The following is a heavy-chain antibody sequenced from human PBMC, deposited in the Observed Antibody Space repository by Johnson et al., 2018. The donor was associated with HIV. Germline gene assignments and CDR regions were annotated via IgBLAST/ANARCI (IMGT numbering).Heavy chain of an antibody. CDR3: ATYYYDSSGYLETGAFDI. CDR2: ISYDGSNK. J-gene: IGHJ3*02. D-gene: IGHD3-22*01. CDR1: GFTFSSYG. Sequence: QVQLVESGGGVVQPGRSLRLSCAASGFTFSSYGMHWVRQAPGTGLEWVAVISYDGSNKYYADSVKGRFTISRDNSKNMVYLQMNSLRAEDTAVYYCATYYYDSSGYLETGAFDIWGQGTMVTVSS. V-gene: IGHV3-30*03.